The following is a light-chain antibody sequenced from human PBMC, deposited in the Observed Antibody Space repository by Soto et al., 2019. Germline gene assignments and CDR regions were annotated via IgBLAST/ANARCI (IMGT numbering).Light chain of an antibody. Sequence: QSALTQPPSASGSPGQSVTISCTGTSSDVGNYNYVSWYQQHPGEAPKPMIYEVSKRPSGVPDRFSGSKSGNTASLTVSGLQVEDEADYYCSSYAGSNNYVFGTGTKLTVL. V-gene: IGLV2-8*01. J-gene: IGLJ1*01. CDR3: SSYAGSNNYV. CDR2: EVS. CDR1: SSDVGNYNY.